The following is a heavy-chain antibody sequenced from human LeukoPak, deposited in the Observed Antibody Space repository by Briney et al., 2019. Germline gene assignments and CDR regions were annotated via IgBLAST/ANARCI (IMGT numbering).Heavy chain of an antibody. D-gene: IGHD4-23*01. CDR2: IRSKAYGGTT. CDR1: GFTFGDYA. V-gene: IGHV3-49*04. CDR3: TRDDYGGNFDY. J-gene: IGHJ4*02. Sequence: GRSLRLSCTVSGFTFGDYAMSWVRQAPGKGLEWVGFIRSKAYGGTTEYAASVKGRFTISRDDSKSIAYLQMNSLKTEDTAVYYCTRDDYGGNFDYWGQGTLVTVSS.